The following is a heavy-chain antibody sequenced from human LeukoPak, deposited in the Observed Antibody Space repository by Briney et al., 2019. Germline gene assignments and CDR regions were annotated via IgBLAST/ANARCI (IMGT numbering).Heavy chain of an antibody. V-gene: IGHV3-21*01. CDR1: GFTFSSYA. D-gene: IGHD2-15*01. CDR3: ARGRGGGSSPYGY. CDR2: ISSSSSYI. J-gene: IGHJ4*02. Sequence: GGSLRLSCAASGFTFSSYAMSWVRQAPGKGLEWVSSISSSSSYIYYADSVKGRFTISRDNAKNSLYLQMNSLRAEDTAVYYCARGRGGGSSPYGYWGQGTLVTVSS.